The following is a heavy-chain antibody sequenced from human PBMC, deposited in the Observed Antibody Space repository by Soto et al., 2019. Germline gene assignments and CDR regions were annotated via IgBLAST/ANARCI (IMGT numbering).Heavy chain of an antibody. CDR2: INHSGST. D-gene: IGHD6-13*01. V-gene: IGHV4-34*01. J-gene: IGHJ4*02. CDR3: ARGTAGWDVGRLDY. Sequence: QVQLQQWGAGLLKPSETLSLTSAVYGGSFSGYYWSWIRQPPGKGLEWIGEINHSGSTNYNPSPKSRVTIYVDPSKNHVSLKLSSVTAADTAVYYIARGTAGWDVGRLDYWGQGTLVIVSS. CDR1: GGSFSGYY.